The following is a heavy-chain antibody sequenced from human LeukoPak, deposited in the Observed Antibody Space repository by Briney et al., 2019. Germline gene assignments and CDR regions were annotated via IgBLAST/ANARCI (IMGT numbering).Heavy chain of an antibody. V-gene: IGHV4-4*02. D-gene: IGHD1-26*01. CDR1: DEVITSNNW. Sequence: SETLSLTCTVSDEVITSNNWWSWVRQFPGKGLEWIGEIFHSGTTRYKASLESRVTMLLDKSKNQFSLRLNSVTAADTAVYFCARLRLSGGSFSVGWFDPWGQGIQVTVSS. J-gene: IGHJ5*02. CDR3: ARLRLSGGSFSVGWFDP. CDR2: IFHSGTT.